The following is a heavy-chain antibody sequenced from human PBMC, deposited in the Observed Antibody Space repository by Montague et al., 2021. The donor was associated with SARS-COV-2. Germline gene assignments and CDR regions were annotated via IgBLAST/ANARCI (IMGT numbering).Heavy chain of an antibody. D-gene: IGHD3-3*01. J-gene: IGHJ4*02. CDR3: ARSGVGIFDFFYFDS. CDR1: GFSISSGYY. Sequence: SETLSLTCSVSGFSISSGYYWGWIRQTPGKGLGWIGSRYQNGATXYSPSLKRPVTILLDTSKNQFSLSLTSVTAADTAVYYCARSGVGIFDFFYFDSWGQGSLVIVSS. V-gene: IGHV4-38-2*02. CDR2: RYQNGAT.